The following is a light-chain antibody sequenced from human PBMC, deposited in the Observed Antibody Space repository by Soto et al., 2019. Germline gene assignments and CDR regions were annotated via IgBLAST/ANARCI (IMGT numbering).Light chain of an antibody. CDR1: QSVRSN. V-gene: IGKV3D-15*01. Sequence: EIVMTQAPATLSVSPGERATLSCRASQSVRSNLAWYQQMPGQPPRLLIYSASTRATSIPARFSGSGSGTEFALTVSSLQSEDFAVYYCQKYNSWPLTFGGGTKVEIK. J-gene: IGKJ4*01. CDR3: QKYNSWPLT. CDR2: SAS.